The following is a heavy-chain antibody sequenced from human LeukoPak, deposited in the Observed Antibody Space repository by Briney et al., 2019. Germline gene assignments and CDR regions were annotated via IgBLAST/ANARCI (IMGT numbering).Heavy chain of an antibody. D-gene: IGHD4-23*01. V-gene: IGHV4-59*08. CDR2: IYYSGST. Sequence: SETLSLTCTVSDGSINSYYWSWIRQPPGKGLEWIGYIYYSGSTNYNPSLKSRVTISVDTSKNQFSLKLRSVTAADTAVYYCARRGGYGGNSWYFDLWGRGTLVTVSS. CDR1: DGSINSYY. J-gene: IGHJ2*01. CDR3: ARRGGYGGNSWYFDL.